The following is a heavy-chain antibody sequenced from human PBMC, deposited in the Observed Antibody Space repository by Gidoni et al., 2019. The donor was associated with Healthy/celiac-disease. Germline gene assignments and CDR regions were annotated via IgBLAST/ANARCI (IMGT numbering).Heavy chain of an antibody. Sequence: EVQLVESGGGLVQPGGSLRLSCAASGFTFSSYEMNWVRQAPGKGLEWVSYISSSGSTIYYADSVKGRFTISRDNAKNSLYLQMNSLRAEDTAVYYCARIAVAGSPFDYWGQGTLVTVSS. D-gene: IGHD6-19*01. V-gene: IGHV3-48*03. CDR1: GFTFSSYE. J-gene: IGHJ4*02. CDR3: ARIAVAGSPFDY. CDR2: ISSSGSTI.